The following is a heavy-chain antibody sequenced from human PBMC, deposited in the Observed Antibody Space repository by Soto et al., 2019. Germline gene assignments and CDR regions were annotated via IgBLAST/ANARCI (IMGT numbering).Heavy chain of an antibody. J-gene: IGHJ6*02. CDR3: VQSRCGGDCLQSYSSHSYYGLDV. Sequence: SGPTLVNPTQTLTLTCTFSGFSLSTSGVGVGWIRQPPGKALEWLALIYWDDDKRYSPSLKSRLTITKDTSKNQVVLTMTNMDPVDTATYYCVQSRCGGDCLQSYSSHSYYGLDVWGQGTTVTV. CDR2: IYWDDDK. CDR1: GFSLSTSGVG. D-gene: IGHD2-21*02. V-gene: IGHV2-5*02.